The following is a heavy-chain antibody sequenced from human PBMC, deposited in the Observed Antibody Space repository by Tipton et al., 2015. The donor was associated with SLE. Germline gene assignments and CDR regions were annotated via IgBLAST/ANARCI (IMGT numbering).Heavy chain of an antibody. V-gene: IGHV3-7*01. D-gene: IGHD5-18*01. Sequence: GSLRLSCEGSGFIFSRHWMTWVRQAPGKGLEWVADIRKDGYEEYYVDSVKGRFTISRDNAKNSLYLQMNSLRDEDTALYYCARDRDTAMVTGWLDPWGQGTLVTVSS. CDR2: IRKDGYEE. CDR3: ARDRDTAMVTGWLDP. J-gene: IGHJ5*02. CDR1: GFIFSRHW.